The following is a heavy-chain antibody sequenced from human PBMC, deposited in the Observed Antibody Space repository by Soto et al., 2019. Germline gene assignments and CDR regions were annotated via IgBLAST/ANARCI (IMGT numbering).Heavy chain of an antibody. CDR3: ARVSCETSCYSSYYYGMDV. V-gene: IGHV1-69*13. CDR2: IIPIFGTA. CDR1: GGTFSSYA. J-gene: IGHJ6*02. D-gene: IGHD2-2*01. Sequence: WASVKVSCKASGGTFSSYAISWVRQAPGQGLEWMGGIIPIFGTANYAQKFQGRVTITADESTSTAYMELSSLRSEDTAVYYCARVSCETSCYSSYYYGMDVWRQGTTVTVSS.